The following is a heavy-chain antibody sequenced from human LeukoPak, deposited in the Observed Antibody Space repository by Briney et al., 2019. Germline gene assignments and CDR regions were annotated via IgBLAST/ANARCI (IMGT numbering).Heavy chain of an antibody. V-gene: IGHV3-7*01. Sequence: GGSLRLSCAASGFTFSSYWTSWVRQAPGKGLEWVANIKQDGSEKYYVDSVKGRFTISRDNAKNSLYLQMNSLRAEDTAVYYCLITMTPPHPYMDVWGKGTTVTVSS. CDR1: GFTFSSYW. J-gene: IGHJ6*03. CDR3: LITMTPPHPYMDV. CDR2: IKQDGSEK. D-gene: IGHD3-22*01.